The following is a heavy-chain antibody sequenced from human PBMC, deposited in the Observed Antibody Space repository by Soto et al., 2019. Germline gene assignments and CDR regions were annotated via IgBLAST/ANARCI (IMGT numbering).Heavy chain of an antibody. D-gene: IGHD3-22*01. J-gene: IGHJ4*02. CDR3: ARTVTATYYYDSSGQGFFDY. Sequence: SETLSLTCTVSGGSISIYYWSWIRQPPGKGLEWIGYIYYSGSTNYNPSLKSRVTISVDTSKNQFSLKLSSVTAADTAVYYCARTVTATYYYDSSGQGFFDYWGQGTLVTVSS. V-gene: IGHV4-59*01. CDR1: GGSISIYY. CDR2: IYYSGST.